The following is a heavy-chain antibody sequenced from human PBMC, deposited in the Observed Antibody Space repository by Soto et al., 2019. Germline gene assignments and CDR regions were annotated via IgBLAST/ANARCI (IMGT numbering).Heavy chain of an antibody. V-gene: IGHV1-69*06. CDR3: ARDVAHTNPCCSGGSCYSGTLGMDV. D-gene: IGHD2-15*01. J-gene: IGHJ6*02. Sequence: QWQLVQSGAEVRKPGSSVNVSCKSSGGTVSSYGISWVRQAPGQGLEWMGGIIPVFGTGNYAQKFQGRVKMISEKSTSTAYMEVSSLRSEDTAVYYCARDVAHTNPCCSGGSCYSGTLGMDVWGRVTTVTVSS. CDR1: GGTVSSYG. CDR2: IIPVFGTG.